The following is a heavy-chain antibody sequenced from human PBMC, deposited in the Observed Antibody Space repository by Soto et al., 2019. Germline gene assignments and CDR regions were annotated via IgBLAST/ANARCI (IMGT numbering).Heavy chain of an antibody. CDR1: GYTFTAYY. V-gene: IGHV1-2*02. Sequence: QVQLVQSGAEVKKPGASVKVSCKASGYTFTAYYMHWVRQAPGQGLEWMGWINPNSGVTNDAQKFQGRVTMTRDTSISTAYMELRRLKSDDTAVYYCARGLGMDVWGQGTTVTVSS. CDR2: INPNSGVT. CDR3: ARGLGMDV. J-gene: IGHJ6*02.